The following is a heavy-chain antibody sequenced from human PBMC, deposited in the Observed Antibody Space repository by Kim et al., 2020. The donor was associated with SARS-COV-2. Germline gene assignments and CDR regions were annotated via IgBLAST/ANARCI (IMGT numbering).Heavy chain of an antibody. J-gene: IGHJ6*03. V-gene: IGHV4-34*01. CDR1: GGSFSGYY. Sequence: SETLSLTCAVYGGSFSGYYWSWIRQPPGKGLEWIGEINHSGSTNYNPSLKSRVTISVDTSKNQFSLKLSSVTAADTAVYYCASLIAARPYYYYYYMDVWG. D-gene: IGHD6-6*01. CDR3: ASLIAARPYYYYYYMDV. CDR2: INHSGST.